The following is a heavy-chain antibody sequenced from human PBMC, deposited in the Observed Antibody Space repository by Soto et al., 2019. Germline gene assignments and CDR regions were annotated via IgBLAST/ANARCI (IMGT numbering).Heavy chain of an antibody. CDR3: AKKGGGYTSTWYVDY. V-gene: IGHV3-30*18. CDR1: GFTFSSYG. J-gene: IGHJ4*02. CDR2: TSYDGSSK. D-gene: IGHD6-13*01. Sequence: SGGSLRLSCAASGFTFSSYGMHWVRQAPGKGLEWVATTSYDGSSKYYADSVKGRFNISRDNSKNTLYLQMNSLRAEDTAVYYCAKKGGGYTSTWYVDYGGQGTLVTVSS.